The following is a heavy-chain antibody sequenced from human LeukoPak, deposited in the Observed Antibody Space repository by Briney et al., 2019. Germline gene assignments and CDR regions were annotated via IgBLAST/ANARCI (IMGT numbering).Heavy chain of an antibody. CDR1: GGSISSSSYY. V-gene: IGHV4-39*07. CDR2: IYYSGST. Sequence: SETLSLTCTVSGGSISSSSYYWGWIRQPPGKGLEWIGSIYYSGSTYYNPSLKIRVTISVDTSKNQFSLKLSSVTAADTAVYYCATRGGCSSTSCNNWFDPWGQGTLVTVSS. J-gene: IGHJ5*02. D-gene: IGHD2-2*01. CDR3: ATRGGCSSTSCNNWFDP.